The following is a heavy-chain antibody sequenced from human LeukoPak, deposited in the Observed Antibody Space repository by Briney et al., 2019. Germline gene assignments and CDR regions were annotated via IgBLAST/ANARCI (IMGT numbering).Heavy chain of an antibody. CDR2: SHSSGTT. Sequence: SETLSLTCSVSDDSISRYYWSWIRQSPGKGLEWLAYSHSSGTTNYNPSLKSRVTMSVDTSKNQFSLRLSSVTAADTAVYYCARDQQLVLSHWFDPWGQGTLVTVSS. CDR1: DDSISRYY. D-gene: IGHD6-13*01. CDR3: ARDQQLVLSHWFDP. V-gene: IGHV4-59*12. J-gene: IGHJ5*02.